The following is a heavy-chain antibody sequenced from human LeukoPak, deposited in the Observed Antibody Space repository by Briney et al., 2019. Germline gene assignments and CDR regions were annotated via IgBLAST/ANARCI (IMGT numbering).Heavy chain of an antibody. CDR3: ATTGNVGFVVLKDYHYYMDV. V-gene: IGHV4-34*01. CDR1: GGSFSGYY. D-gene: IGHD2-2*01. J-gene: IGHJ6*03. CDR2: INHSGST. Sequence: SETLSLTCAVYGGSFSGYYWSWIRQPPGKGLEWIGEINHSGSTNYNPSLKSRVTISVDTSKNQFSLKLSSVTAADTAVYYCATTGNVGFVVLKDYHYYMDVWGKGTTVTVSS.